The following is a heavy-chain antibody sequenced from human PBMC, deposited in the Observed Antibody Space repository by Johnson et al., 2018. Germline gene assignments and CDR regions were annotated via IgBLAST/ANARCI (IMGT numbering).Heavy chain of an antibody. V-gene: IGHV4-59*01. CDR3: GRDFCPGDKCSGFDL. J-gene: IGHJ3*01. Sequence: QVQLQESGPGLVKPSETLSLTCIVSGGSISGYSWSWIRPPPGQGLEWIAYIHSGGSSPYNPSLRSRGPISVDTSTNQFSMTLSPATAADTAVYYCGRDFCPGDKCSGFDLWGQGTMVTVSS. D-gene: IGHD2-8*02. CDR1: GGSISGYS. CDR2: IHSGGSS.